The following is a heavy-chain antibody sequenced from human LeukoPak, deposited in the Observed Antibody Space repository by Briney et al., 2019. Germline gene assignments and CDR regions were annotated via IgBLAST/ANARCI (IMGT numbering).Heavy chain of an antibody. J-gene: IGHJ4*02. D-gene: IGHD3-10*01. CDR1: GFTFSSYA. Sequence: GGSLRLSCAASGFTFSSYAMHWVRQAPGKGLEWVAVISYDGSNKYYADSVKGRFTISRDNSKNTLYLQMNSLRAEDTAVYYCAKGRAKLTIYYGSGSYPYYFDYWGQGTLVTVSS. CDR3: AKGRAKLTIYYGSGSYPYYFDY. CDR2: ISYDGSNK. V-gene: IGHV3-30*04.